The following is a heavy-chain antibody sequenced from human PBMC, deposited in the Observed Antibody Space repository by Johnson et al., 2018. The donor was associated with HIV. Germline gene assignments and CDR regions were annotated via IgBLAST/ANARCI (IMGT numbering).Heavy chain of an antibody. Sequence: VHLVESGGGLGQPGGSLRLSCAASGFIFNNYWMHWVRQGPGKGLVWVSSINSDGNSTNYADSVKGRFTISRDNAKNTMYLQMNSLRAEDTAVYYCAREGAGEPPIWGQGTMVTVSS. CDR1: GFIFNNYW. D-gene: IGHD7-27*01. CDR2: INSDGNST. J-gene: IGHJ3*02. V-gene: IGHV3-74*02. CDR3: AREGAGEPPI.